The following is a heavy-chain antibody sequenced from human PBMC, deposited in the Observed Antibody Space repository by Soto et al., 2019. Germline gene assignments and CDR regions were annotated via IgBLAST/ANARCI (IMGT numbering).Heavy chain of an antibody. Sequence: PSETLSLTCTVSGGSISSSSYYWGWIRQPPGKGLEWIGSIHYSGSTYYNPSLKSRVTISVDTSKNQFSLKLSSVTAADTAVYYCARHTPAISISDHWGQGTLVTSPQ. V-gene: IGHV4-39*01. CDR1: GGSISSSSYY. D-gene: IGHD2-15*01. CDR3: ARHTPAISISDH. CDR2: IHYSGST. J-gene: IGHJ4*02.